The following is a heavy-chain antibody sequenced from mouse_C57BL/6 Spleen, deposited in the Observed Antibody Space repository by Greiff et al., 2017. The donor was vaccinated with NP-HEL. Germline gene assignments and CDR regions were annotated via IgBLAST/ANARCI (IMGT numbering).Heavy chain of an antibody. Sequence: QVQLKESGPELVKPGASVKISCKASGYAFSSSWMNWVKQRPGKGLEWIGRIYPGDGDTNYNGKFKGKATLTADKSSSTAYMQLSSLTSEDSAVYFCARRDDGLLDYWGQGTTLTVSS. J-gene: IGHJ2*01. V-gene: IGHV1-82*01. CDR3: ARRDDGLLDY. D-gene: IGHD3-1*01. CDR1: GYAFSSSW. CDR2: IYPGDGDT.